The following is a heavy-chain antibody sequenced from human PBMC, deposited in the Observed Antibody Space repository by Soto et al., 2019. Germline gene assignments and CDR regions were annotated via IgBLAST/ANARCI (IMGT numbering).Heavy chain of an antibody. Sequence: QVQLVQSGAEVKKPGASVKVSCKASGYTFTGYDINWVRQATGQGLEWMGWMNPHSGNTNYAQKFQGRVTMTRNTSISTAYMELSSLRSEDTAMYYCARGLVIIGVDIWGQGTMVTVSS. D-gene: IGHD2-21*01. J-gene: IGHJ3*02. V-gene: IGHV1-8*01. CDR3: ARGLVIIGVDI. CDR1: GYTFTGYD. CDR2: MNPHSGNT.